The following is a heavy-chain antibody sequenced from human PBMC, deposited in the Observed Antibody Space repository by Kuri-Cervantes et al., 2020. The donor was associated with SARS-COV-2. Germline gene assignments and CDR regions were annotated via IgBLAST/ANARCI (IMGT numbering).Heavy chain of an antibody. D-gene: IGHD2-15*01. J-gene: IGHJ4*02. CDR2: ISGSGGST. Sequence: GGSLRLSCAASGFTFSSYAMSWVRQAPGKGLEWVSAISGSGGSTYYADSVKGRFTISRDNSKNTLYLQMNSLRAEDTAVYDCAKIGTQYCSAGSCYVDYWGQGTLVTVSS. CDR1: GFTFSSYA. V-gene: IGHV3-23*01. CDR3: AKIGTQYCSAGSCYVDY.